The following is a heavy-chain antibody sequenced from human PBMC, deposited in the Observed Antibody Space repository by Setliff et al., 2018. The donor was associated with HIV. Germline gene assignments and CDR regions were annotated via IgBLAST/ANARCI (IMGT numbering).Heavy chain of an antibody. V-gene: IGHV1-18*01. CDR1: GGTFSSYG. CDR2: ISAYNGNT. CDR3: ARDLYCGSTSCYRGWFDP. Sequence: ASVKVSCKPSGGTFSSYGISWVRQAPGQGLEWMGWISAYNGNTNYAQKLQGRVTMTTDTSTSTAYMGLRSLRSDDTAVYYCARDLYCGSTSCYRGWFDPWGQGTLVTVSS. D-gene: IGHD2-2*01. J-gene: IGHJ5*02.